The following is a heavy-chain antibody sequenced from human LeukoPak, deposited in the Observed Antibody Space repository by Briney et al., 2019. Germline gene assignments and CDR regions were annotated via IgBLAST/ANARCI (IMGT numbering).Heavy chain of an antibody. J-gene: IGHJ5*02. Sequence: GGSLRLSCAASGFTFSSYGMHWVRQAPGKGLEWVAVISYDGSNKYYADSVKGRFTISRDNSKNTLYLQMNSLRAEDTAVYYCAKDRTAGVGARTPWFDPWGQGTLVTVSS. V-gene: IGHV3-30*18. CDR2: ISYDGSNK. CDR3: AKDRTAGVGARTPWFDP. CDR1: GFTFSSYG. D-gene: IGHD1-26*01.